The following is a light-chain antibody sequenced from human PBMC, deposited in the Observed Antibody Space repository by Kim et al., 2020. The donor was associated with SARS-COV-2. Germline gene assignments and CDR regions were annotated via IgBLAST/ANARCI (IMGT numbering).Light chain of an antibody. CDR1: TETVTRDHY. CDR2: DTN. J-gene: IGLJ3*02. CDR3: LLSFSGGRLQVV. V-gene: IGLV7-46*01. Sequence: QAVVTQEPSLTVSPGGTVTLTCGSTTETVTRDHYPYWFQQRPGQAPRTLIFDTNRKLPWTPARFSGSLLGGRAALTLSGAQPDDEADYHCLLSFSGGRLQVVFGGGTQLTVL.